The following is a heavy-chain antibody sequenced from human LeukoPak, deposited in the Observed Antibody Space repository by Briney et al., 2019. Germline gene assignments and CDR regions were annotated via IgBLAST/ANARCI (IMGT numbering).Heavy chain of an antibody. V-gene: IGHV1-69*13. J-gene: IGHJ4*02. D-gene: IGHD6-19*01. CDR1: GYTFTSYD. CDR3: ASGKAVAGPYYFDY. CDR2: ILPIFGTA. Sequence: SVKVSCKASGYTFTSYDINWVRRAPGQGLEWMGGILPIFGTANYAQKFQGRVTITADESTSTAYMELSSLRSEDTAVYYCASGKAVAGPYYFDYWGQGTLVTVSS.